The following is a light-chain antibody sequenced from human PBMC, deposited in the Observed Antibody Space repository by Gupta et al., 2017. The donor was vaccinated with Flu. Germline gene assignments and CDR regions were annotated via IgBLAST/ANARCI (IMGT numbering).Light chain of an antibody. Sequence: SVGDRVTITCRTSHGINNHLAWYQHKPGKAPKLLISAASTLQSGVPSRFSSGGSGTDFTLTISSLHPEDVATYYCQRGNGAPRTFGQGTKVEIK. V-gene: IGKV1-27*01. CDR3: QRGNGAPRT. J-gene: IGKJ1*01. CDR2: AAS. CDR1: HGINNH.